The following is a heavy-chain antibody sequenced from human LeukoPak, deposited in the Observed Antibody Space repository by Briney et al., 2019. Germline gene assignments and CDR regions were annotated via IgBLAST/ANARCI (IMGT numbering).Heavy chain of an antibody. CDR2: IYYSGTT. CDR3: AREDPQTTVPEGMDV. V-gene: IGHV4-59*01. D-gene: IGHD4-17*01. J-gene: IGHJ6*02. CDR1: GGSISHYY. Sequence: PSETLSLTCTVSGGSISHYYWSWIRQSPGKGLELIVYIYYSGTTNYNPSLKSRVTISVDTSRNQFSLQLRSVTAADTAVYYCAREDPQTTVPEGMDVWGQGTTVIVSS.